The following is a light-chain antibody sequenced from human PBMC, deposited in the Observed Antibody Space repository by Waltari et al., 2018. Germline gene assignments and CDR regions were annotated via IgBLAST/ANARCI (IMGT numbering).Light chain of an antibody. Sequence: QSVLPQPPSASGTPGQRVTISCSGSSTNIGSHFVYWYQHLPGTAPKLLIYRNNQRPSGVPDRFSGSKSGTSASLVISGLRSEDEGDYYCAAWDDSLSGRVFGEGTKLTVL. J-gene: IGLJ2*01. V-gene: IGLV1-47*01. CDR2: RNN. CDR3: AAWDDSLSGRV. CDR1: STNIGSHF.